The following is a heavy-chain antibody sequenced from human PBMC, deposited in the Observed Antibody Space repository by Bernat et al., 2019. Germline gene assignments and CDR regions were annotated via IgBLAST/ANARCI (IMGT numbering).Heavy chain of an antibody. V-gene: IGHV3-64*04. Sequence: VQLVESGGGLVQPGGSLRLSCSASGFTFNDFAFHWVRQAPGTGLQYVSGVSSSGDNSSYADSVKGRFTISRDNSKNTLYLQMNSLRAEDTAVYYCASDPGYDFWSGYLYYYYGMDVWGQGTTVTVSS. CDR3: ASDPGYDFWSGYLYYYYGMDV. D-gene: IGHD3-3*01. CDR2: VSSSGDNS. CDR1: GFTFNDFA. J-gene: IGHJ6*02.